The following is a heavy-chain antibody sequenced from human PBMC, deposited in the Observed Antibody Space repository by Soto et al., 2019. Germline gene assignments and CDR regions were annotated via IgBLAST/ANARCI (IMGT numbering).Heavy chain of an antibody. CDR2: INHSGTS. D-gene: IGHD1-1*01. V-gene: IGHV4-34*01. CDR1: GGSFRGYY. J-gene: IGHJ4*03. Sequence: PSETLSLACTVSGGSFRGYYWGWVRQPPGKGLEWIGEINHSGTSNYHPSLKSRVTISVATSKNQFSLTVNSVTPADTAVYYCARAETTSLARRDSWAQGLRVTLS. CDR3: ARAETTSLARRDS.